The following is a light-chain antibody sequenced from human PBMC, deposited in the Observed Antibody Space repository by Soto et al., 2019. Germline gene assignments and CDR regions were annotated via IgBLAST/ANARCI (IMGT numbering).Light chain of an antibody. J-gene: IGKJ1*01. CDR2: DAS. V-gene: IGKV1-5*01. CDR1: QSITSW. CDR3: QQYHSYWT. Sequence: DIQMTQSPSTLSASVGDRVTITCRASQSITSWLAWYPQKPGKAPKLLMDDASSLHSGVPSRFSGSGSGTEFTLTISSLQPEDFATYYLQQYHSYWTFGQGTKVDI.